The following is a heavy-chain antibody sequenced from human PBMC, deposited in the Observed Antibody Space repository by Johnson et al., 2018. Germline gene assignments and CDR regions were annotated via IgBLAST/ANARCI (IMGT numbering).Heavy chain of an antibody. CDR3: AKDYGDYAFGYYYYMDV. V-gene: IGHV3-30*18. CDR1: GFTFSSYG. D-gene: IGHD4-17*01. CDR2: ISYDGSNK. Sequence: QVQLVESGGGVVQPGRSLRLSCAASGFTFSSYGMHWVRQAPGKGLEWVAVISYDGSNKYYADSVKGRFTISRDNSNNTLYLQMNSLRAEDTAVYYCAKDYGDYAFGYYYYMDVWGKGTTVTVSS. J-gene: IGHJ6*03.